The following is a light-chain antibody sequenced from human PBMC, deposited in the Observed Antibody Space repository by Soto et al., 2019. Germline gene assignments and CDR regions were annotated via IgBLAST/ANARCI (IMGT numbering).Light chain of an antibody. J-gene: IGLJ3*02. V-gene: IGLV2-14*01. CDR3: SSYKFSTTLRV. CDR1: INDIGSYNY. CDR2: EVT. Sequence: QSALTQPASVSGSPGQSITLSCAGTINDIGSYNYVSWFQQHPGKAPKLIIYEVTHRPSGISTRFSGSKSGNTASLTISSLQAEDEAVYYCSSYKFSTTLRVFGGGTKLTVL.